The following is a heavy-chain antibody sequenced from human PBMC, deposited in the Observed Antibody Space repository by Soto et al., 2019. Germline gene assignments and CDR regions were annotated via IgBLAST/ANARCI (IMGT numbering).Heavy chain of an antibody. V-gene: IGHV4-34*01. J-gene: IGHJ4*02. Sequence: QVQLQQWGAGLLKPSETLSLTCAVYGGSFSGYYWSWIRQPPGKGLEWIGEINHSGSTNYNPSLKSRVTISVDTSKNQISLKLSSVTAADTAVYYCAREIVVVAYDYWGQGTLVTVSS. CDR3: AREIVVVAYDY. D-gene: IGHD3-22*01. CDR2: INHSGST. CDR1: GGSFSGYY.